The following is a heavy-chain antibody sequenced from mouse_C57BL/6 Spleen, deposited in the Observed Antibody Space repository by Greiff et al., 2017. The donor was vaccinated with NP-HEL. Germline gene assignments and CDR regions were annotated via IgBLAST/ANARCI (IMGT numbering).Heavy chain of an antibody. Sequence: FQLQQSGPGLVQPSQSLSITCTVSGFSLTSYGVHWVRQSPGKGLEWLGVIWRGGSTDYNAAFMSRLSITKDNSKSQVFFKMTSLQADDTAIYYCAKNDGYYAYAMDYWGQGTSVTVSS. CDR2: IWRGGST. CDR1: GFSLTSYG. CDR3: AKNDGYYAYAMDY. J-gene: IGHJ4*01. V-gene: IGHV2-5*01. D-gene: IGHD2-3*01.